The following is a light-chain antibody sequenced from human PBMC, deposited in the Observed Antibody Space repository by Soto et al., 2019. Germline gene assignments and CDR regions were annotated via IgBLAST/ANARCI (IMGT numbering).Light chain of an antibody. CDR1: SSDIGGYNS. J-gene: IGLJ1*01. CDR3: SSFTDGNNLV. V-gene: IGLV2-8*01. CDR2: DVT. Sequence: QSVLTQSLCASGSPGQSVTTSCTGTSSDIGGYNSVSWYQQHPGKAPKVIIYDVTKRPAGVPDRFSGSKSGNTASLTVSALQAEDEADYYCSSFTDGNNLVFGTGTKVTVL.